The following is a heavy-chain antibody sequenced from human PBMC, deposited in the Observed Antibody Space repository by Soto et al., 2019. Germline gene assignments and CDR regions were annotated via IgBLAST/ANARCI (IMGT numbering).Heavy chain of an antibody. J-gene: IGHJ4*02. V-gene: IGHV3-23*01. Sequence: GGPLRPFCAASGFTLSSYAMSWVRQAPGKGLEWVSAISGNGGSTYYADSVKCRYTISRDNSKNTLYLQMNSLRAEDTAAYYCAKDREYSSSDYWGQGTLVTVSP. CDR2: ISGNGGST. CDR3: AKDREYSSSDY. D-gene: IGHD6-6*01. CDR1: GFTLSSYA.